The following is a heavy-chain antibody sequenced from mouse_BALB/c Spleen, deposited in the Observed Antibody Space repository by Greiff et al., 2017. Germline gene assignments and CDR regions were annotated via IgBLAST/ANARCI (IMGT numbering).Heavy chain of an antibody. V-gene: IGHV5-6-3*01. D-gene: IGHD2-3*01. CDR3: ARDDGGYKP. J-gene: IGHJ4*01. Sequence: VTLVESGGGLVQPGGSLKLSCAASGFTFSSYGMSWVRQTPDKRLELVATINSNGGSTYYPDSVKGRFTISRDNAKNTLYLQMSSLKSEDTAMYYCARDDGGYKPWGQGTSVTVSS. CDR1: GFTFSSYG. CDR2: INSNGGST.